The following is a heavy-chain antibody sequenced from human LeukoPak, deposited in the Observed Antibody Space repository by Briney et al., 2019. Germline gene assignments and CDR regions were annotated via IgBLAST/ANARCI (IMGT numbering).Heavy chain of an antibody. J-gene: IGHJ6*03. CDR2: IRYDGSIK. CDR3: ARFGRALRTLYYYYYMDV. CDR1: GFTFSSYG. Sequence: GGSLRLSCAASGFTFSSYGMHWVRQAPGKGLEWVAFIRYDGSIKYYADSVKGRLTISRDNSKNTLYLQMNSLRAEDTAVYYCARFGRALRTLYYYYYMDVWGKGTTVTISS. D-gene: IGHD5/OR15-5a*01. V-gene: IGHV3-30*02.